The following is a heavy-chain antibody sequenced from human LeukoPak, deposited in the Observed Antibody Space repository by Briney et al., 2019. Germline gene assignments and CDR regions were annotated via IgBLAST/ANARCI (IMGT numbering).Heavy chain of an antibody. J-gene: IGHJ4*02. CDR2: INASGGGT. V-gene: IGHV3-23*01. Sequence: GSLRLSCAASGFTFSSYAMSWVRQAPGKGLEWVSAINASGGGTYYADSVKGRFTISRDNSKNPLYLQMNSLRAEDTAVFYCPKAGFRWGQGTLVTVSS. D-gene: IGHD2/OR15-2a*01. CDR1: GFTFSSYA. CDR3: PKAGFR.